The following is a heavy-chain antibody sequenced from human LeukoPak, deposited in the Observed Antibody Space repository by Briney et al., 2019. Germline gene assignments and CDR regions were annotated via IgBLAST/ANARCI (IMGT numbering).Heavy chain of an antibody. CDR1: GYSISSGYY. D-gene: IGHD5-24*01. Sequence: SETLSLTCAVSGYSISSGYYWGWIRQPPGKGLEWIGSIYHSGSTYYNPSLKSRVTISVDTSKNQFSLKLSSVTAADTAVSYCARQFRAYFDYWGQGTLVTVSS. J-gene: IGHJ4*02. CDR2: IYHSGST. CDR3: ARQFRAYFDY. V-gene: IGHV4-38-2*01.